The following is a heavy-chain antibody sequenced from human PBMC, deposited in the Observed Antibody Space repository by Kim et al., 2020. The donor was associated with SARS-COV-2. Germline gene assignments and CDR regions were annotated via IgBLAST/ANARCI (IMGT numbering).Heavy chain of an antibody. Sequence: GGSLRLSCEASGFTFKNYWMSWVRKAPGKGLEGVPNIKQVGIEEYNRAPVKGRSTTSRDNARNSLDLHMTSLRAEDAAVYYCPRHKSTTLRFLQWSHYYYGMDVWGQGTTVTVSS. D-gene: IGHD3-3*01. CDR2: IKQVGIEE. V-gene: IGHV3-7*01. CDR1: GFTFKNYW. CDR3: PRHKSTTLRFLQWSHYYYGMDV. J-gene: IGHJ6*02.